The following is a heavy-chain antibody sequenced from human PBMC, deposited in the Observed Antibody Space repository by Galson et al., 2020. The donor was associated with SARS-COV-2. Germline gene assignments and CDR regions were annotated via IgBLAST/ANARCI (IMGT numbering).Heavy chain of an antibody. V-gene: IGHV3-30*04. D-gene: IGHD3-3*01. CDR3: ARETDDYTXXXXDY. J-gene: IGHJ4*02. CDR1: GFTFSSSA. CDR2: ISYDGTKR. Sequence: GGSLRLSCRASGFTFSSSAMHWVRQAPVKGLEWVAIISYDGTKRYNLDSVKGRFTISRDNSKNTLFLQMDSLTTEDTAVYYCARETDDYTXXXXDYWGQGTLVTVSS.